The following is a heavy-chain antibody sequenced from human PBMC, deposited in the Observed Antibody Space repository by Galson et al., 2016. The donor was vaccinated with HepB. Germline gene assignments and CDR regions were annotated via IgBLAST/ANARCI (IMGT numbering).Heavy chain of an antibody. CDR2: ISRSGNSR. Sequence: SLRLSCAASGFTFNNYGMTWVRQAPGEGLEVVSSISRSGNSRDYADSVKGRFTISRDNSKNTLSLQMNYLRADDTAVYFCAAVGGNTYGLRTDGFDIWGQGTMVTVSS. V-gene: IGHV3-23*01. CDR3: AAVGGNTYGLRTDGFDI. J-gene: IGHJ3*02. CDR1: GFTFNNYG. D-gene: IGHD5-18*01.